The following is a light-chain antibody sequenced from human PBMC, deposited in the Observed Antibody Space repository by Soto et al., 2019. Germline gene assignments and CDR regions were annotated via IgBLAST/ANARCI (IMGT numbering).Light chain of an antibody. J-gene: IGKJ5*01. CDR2: AAS. Sequence: DIQMTQSPSSLSASVGDRVTITCRASQSISSYLNWYQQKPGKAPKLLIYAASSLQSGVPSRFSGSGYGTDFTLIISSLQPEDFATYYCQQSYSTPPVTFGQGTRLEIK. CDR1: QSISSY. CDR3: QQSYSTPPVT. V-gene: IGKV1-39*01.